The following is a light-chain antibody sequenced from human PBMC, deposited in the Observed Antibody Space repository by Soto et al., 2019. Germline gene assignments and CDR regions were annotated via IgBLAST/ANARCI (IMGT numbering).Light chain of an antibody. Sequence: QSALTQPASVSGSPGQSITISCTGTSSDVGGYNYVSWYQQHPGKAPKLMIYDVSNRPSGVSNRFSGSKSGNTASLTISGLQAEDEADHYCSSYTSSSLYVFGTGTHLTVL. V-gene: IGLV2-14*01. CDR2: DVS. CDR3: SSYTSSSLYV. CDR1: SSDVGGYNY. J-gene: IGLJ1*01.